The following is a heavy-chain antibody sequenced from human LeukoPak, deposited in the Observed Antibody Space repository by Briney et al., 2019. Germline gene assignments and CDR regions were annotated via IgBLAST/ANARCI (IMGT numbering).Heavy chain of an antibody. D-gene: IGHD5-18*01. V-gene: IGHV1-69*15. CDR3: ARDGRGYSYGTKY. J-gene: IGHJ4*02. Sequence: SVKVSCKASGGTFNSYAISWVRQAPGQGLEWMGRIIPIFGTANYAQKFQGRVTITADESTSTAYMELSSLRSEDTAVYYCARDGRGYSYGTKYWGQGTLVTVSS. CDR1: GGTFNSYA. CDR2: IIPIFGTA.